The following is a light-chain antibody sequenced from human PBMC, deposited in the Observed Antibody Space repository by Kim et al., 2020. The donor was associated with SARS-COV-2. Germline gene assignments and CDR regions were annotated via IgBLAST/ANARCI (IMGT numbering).Light chain of an antibody. Sequence: DIQMAQSPSSLSASVGDRVTITCRASQSISTFLNWYQQTPGKAPRLLIYDASSLQTGVPSRFNGSGSGTDFTLTISSLRREDFATYYCQQSHSFPRTFGQGTKVDIK. CDR2: DAS. CDR1: QSISTF. CDR3: QQSHSFPRT. J-gene: IGKJ2*02. V-gene: IGKV1-39*01.